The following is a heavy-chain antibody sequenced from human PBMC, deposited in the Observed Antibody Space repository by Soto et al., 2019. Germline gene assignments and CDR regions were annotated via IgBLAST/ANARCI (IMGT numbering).Heavy chain of an antibody. J-gene: IGHJ6*02. CDR2: IGSGGST. V-gene: IGHV3-53*01. CDR1: GFTFSDYY. Sequence: PGGSLRLSCAASGFTFSDYYMGWIRQAPGKGLEWVSVIGSGGSTYYADSVKGRFTISRDNSKNTLYLQMNSLRAEDTAVYYCAKDSGSRDYYYYGMDVWGQGTTVTVSS. CDR3: AKDSGSRDYYYYGMDV.